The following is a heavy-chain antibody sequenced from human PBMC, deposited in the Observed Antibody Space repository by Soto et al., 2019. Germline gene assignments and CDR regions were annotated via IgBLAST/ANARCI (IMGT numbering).Heavy chain of an antibody. J-gene: IGHJ4*02. Sequence: PSETLSLTCAVSGGSISSSNWWSWVRQPPGKGLEWIGEIYHSGSTNYNPSLKSRVTISVDTSKNQFSLKLSSVTAADTAVYYCARWRNIYSFDYWGQGTLVTVSS. V-gene: IGHV4-4*02. CDR1: GGSISSSNW. CDR2: IYHSGST. D-gene: IGHD3-9*01. CDR3: ARWRNIYSFDY.